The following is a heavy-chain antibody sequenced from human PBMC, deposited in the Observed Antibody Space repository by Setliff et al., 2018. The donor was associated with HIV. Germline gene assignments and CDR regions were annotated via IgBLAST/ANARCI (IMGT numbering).Heavy chain of an antibody. J-gene: IGHJ3*02. Sequence: SETLSLTCTVYGASISDSNSYWGWIRQPPGKRLEWLGSIYSSGSTSYNPSLSSRLTISVDTSKSHVSLKLSSVTAADTAVYYCAREDYYDQKGAFDIWGQGTMVTVSS. V-gene: IGHV4-39*02. D-gene: IGHD3-22*01. CDR3: AREDYYDQKGAFDI. CDR2: IYSSGST. CDR1: GASISDSNSY.